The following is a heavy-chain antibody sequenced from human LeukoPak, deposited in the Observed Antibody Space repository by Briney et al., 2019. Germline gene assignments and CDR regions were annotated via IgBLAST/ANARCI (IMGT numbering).Heavy chain of an antibody. CDR1: GGSISSSNW. CDR3: ARDKDGDYGPYYYYYMDV. J-gene: IGHJ6*03. D-gene: IGHD4-17*01. Sequence: PSETLSLTCAVSGGSISSSNWWSWVRQPPGKGLEWIGEIYHSGSTNYNPSLKSRVTISVDKSKNQFSLKLSSVTAADTAVYYCARDKDGDYGPYYYYYMDVWGKGTTVTISS. V-gene: IGHV4-4*02. CDR2: IYHSGST.